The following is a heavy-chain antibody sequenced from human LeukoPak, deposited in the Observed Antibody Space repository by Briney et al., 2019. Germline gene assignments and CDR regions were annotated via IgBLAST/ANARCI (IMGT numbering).Heavy chain of an antibody. CDR3: ANSGLNRFEY. V-gene: IGHV3-23*01. D-gene: IGHD2-15*01. J-gene: IGHJ4*02. CDR1: GFSFSSYA. CDR2: ISGSGSNA. Sequence: GGSLRLSCAASGFSFSSYAMTWARQAPGKGLEWVSAISGSGSNAYYADSVKGRFTISRDNSKNTLYLQMNSLRAEDTAIYYCANSGLNRFEYWGQGALVTVSS.